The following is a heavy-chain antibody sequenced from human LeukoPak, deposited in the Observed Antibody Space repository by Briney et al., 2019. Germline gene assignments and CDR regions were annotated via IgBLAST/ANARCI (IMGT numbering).Heavy chain of an antibody. Sequence: PGGSLRLSCAASGFTFSSYSMNWVRQAPGKGLEWVSSISSSSSYIYYADSVKGRFTISRDNAKNSLYLQMNSLRAEDTAVYYCARGYSGYDQYFDYWGQGILVTVSS. J-gene: IGHJ4*02. CDR1: GFTFSSYS. D-gene: IGHD5-12*01. CDR2: ISSSSSYI. CDR3: ARGYSGYDQYFDY. V-gene: IGHV3-21*01.